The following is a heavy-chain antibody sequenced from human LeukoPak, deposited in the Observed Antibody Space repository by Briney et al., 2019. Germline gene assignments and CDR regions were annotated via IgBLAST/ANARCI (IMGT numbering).Heavy chain of an antibody. Sequence: PGGALRLSCSASGFTFSSYAMHWVRPAPGKGRRYVSAISSNGGSTYYADSVKGRFTISRDNSKNTLYLQMSSLRAEDTAVYYCVKSGSSSWYWLDPWGQGTLVTVSS. J-gene: IGHJ5*02. CDR3: VKSGSSSWYWLDP. CDR2: ISSNGGST. D-gene: IGHD6-13*01. V-gene: IGHV3-64D*09. CDR1: GFTFSSYA.